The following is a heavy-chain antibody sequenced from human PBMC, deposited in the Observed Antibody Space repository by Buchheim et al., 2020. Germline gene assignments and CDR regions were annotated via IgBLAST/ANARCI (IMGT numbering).Heavy chain of an antibody. J-gene: IGHJ4*02. CDR3: AKDIDYDFWSGSTAFDY. V-gene: IGHV3-30*18. CDR2: ISYDGSNK. Sequence: QVQLVESGGGVVQPGRSLRLSCAASGFTFSSYGMHWVRQAPGKGLEWVAVISYDGSNKYYADSVKGRFTLSRDNSKNTLYLQMNSLRAEDTAVYYCAKDIDYDFWSGSTAFDYWGQGTL. CDR1: GFTFSSYG. D-gene: IGHD3-3*01.